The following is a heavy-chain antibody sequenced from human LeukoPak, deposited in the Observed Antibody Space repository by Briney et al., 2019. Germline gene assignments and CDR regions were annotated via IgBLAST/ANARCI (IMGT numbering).Heavy chain of an antibody. D-gene: IGHD6-13*01. Sequence: GGSLRLSCAASGFNVSSNYMTWVRQAPGKGLEWVSVIYSGGNTYYADSVKGRFTLSRDNSQNTFYLQMNSLRAEDTAVYYCARVGVAAALDYWGQGTLVTVSS. CDR1: GFNVSSNY. CDR2: IYSGGNT. CDR3: ARVGVAAALDY. V-gene: IGHV3-53*01. J-gene: IGHJ4*02.